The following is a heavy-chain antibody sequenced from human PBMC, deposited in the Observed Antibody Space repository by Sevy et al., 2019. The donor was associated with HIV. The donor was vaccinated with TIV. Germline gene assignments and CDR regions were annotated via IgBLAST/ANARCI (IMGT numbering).Heavy chain of an antibody. CDR1: GFTFSSYS. D-gene: IGHD2-15*01. Sequence: GGSLRLSCAASGFTFSSYSMNWVRQAPGKGLEWVSYISSSSTIYYADSVKGRFTISRDNAKNSLYLQMNSLRDEDTAVYYCVRDGSFCSGGSCYSSYYYYYYMDVWGKGTTVTVSS. J-gene: IGHJ6*03. V-gene: IGHV3-48*02. CDR3: VRDGSFCSGGSCYSSYYYYYYMDV. CDR2: ISSSSTI.